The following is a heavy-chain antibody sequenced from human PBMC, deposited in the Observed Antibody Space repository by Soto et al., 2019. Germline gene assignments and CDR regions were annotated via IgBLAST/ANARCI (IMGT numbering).Heavy chain of an antibody. CDR3: TSPRTGNDAFDI. CDR2: IRSKANSYAT. J-gene: IGHJ3*02. D-gene: IGHD7-27*01. V-gene: IGHV3-73*01. CDR1: GFTFSGSA. Sequence: GGSLRLSCAASGFTFSGSAMHWVRQASGKGLEWVGRIRSKANSYATAYAASVKGRFTISRDDSKNTAYLQMNSLKTEDTAVYYCTSPRTGNDAFDIWGQGTMITVSS.